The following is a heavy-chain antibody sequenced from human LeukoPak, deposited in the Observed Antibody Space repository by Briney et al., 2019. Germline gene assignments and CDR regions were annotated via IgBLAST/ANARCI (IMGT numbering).Heavy chain of an antibody. D-gene: IGHD2-15*01. Sequence: PGGSLRLSCAASGFSFSRQSLSGVGRAPGTGREGAPVISGSGGSTYYADSVKGRFTISRDNSKNTLYLQMNSLRAEDTAVYYCAKGLIVVVVAATFDYWGQGTLVTVSS. J-gene: IGHJ4*02. CDR2: ISGSGGST. V-gene: IGHV3-23*01. CDR3: AKGLIVVVVAATFDY. CDR1: GFSFSRQS.